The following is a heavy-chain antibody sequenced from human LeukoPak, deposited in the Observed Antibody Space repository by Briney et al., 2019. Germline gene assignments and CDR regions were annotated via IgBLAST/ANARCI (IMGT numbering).Heavy chain of an antibody. V-gene: IGHV1-2*02. CDR3: ARGDSSGYYYSNFDY. J-gene: IGHJ4*02. Sequence: GASVKVSCKASGYTFTGYYMHWVRQAPGQGLEWMGWINPNSGGTNYAQKFQGRVTMTRDTSISTAYMELSRLRSDDTAVYYCARGDSSGYYYSNFDYWGQGTLITVSS. CDR2: INPNSGGT. CDR1: GYTFTGYY. D-gene: IGHD3-22*01.